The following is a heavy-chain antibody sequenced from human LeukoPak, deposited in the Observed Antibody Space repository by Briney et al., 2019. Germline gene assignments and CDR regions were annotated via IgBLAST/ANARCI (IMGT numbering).Heavy chain of an antibody. J-gene: IGHJ4*02. CDR3: ASRKLGNDY. D-gene: IGHD7-27*01. CDR2: IYYTGT. V-gene: IGHV4-59*01. CDR1: GVSISSYH. Sequence: SETLSLTCTVSGVSISSYHWSWIRQSPGKGLEWIGYIYYTGTSYNPSLKSRVTISADTSKNQFSLKLISVTAADTAVYYCASRKLGNDYWGQGTLVTVSS.